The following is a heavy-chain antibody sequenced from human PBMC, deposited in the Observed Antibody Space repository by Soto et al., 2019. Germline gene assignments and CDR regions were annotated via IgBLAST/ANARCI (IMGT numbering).Heavy chain of an antibody. CDR3: ARGEDAFFYYGLDV. CDR2: IYDTGISGYTPST. J-gene: IGHJ6*02. CDR1: GGSITSSY. V-gene: IGHV4-59*01. Sequence: LSLTCTVSGGSITSSYWSWIRRPPVKGLEWIAYIYDTGISGYTPSTSYNPSLKSRVTMSVDTSKSQFSLKLTSVTAADTAVYYRARGEDAFFYYGLDVWGQGITVTVSS.